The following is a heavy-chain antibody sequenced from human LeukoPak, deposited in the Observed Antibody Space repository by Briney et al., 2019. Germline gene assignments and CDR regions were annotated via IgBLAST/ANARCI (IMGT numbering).Heavy chain of an antibody. CDR2: IYNDGST. CDR1: GFSVSTDH. Sequence: GGSLRLSCAASGFSVSTDHMSWVRQAPGKGLEWVSVIYNDGSTYYADTVKGRFTISRDNSKNTVDLLVNSLRAEDTAVYYCARDNVVVTWAFDIWGQGTMVTVSS. CDR3: ARDNVVVTWAFDI. V-gene: IGHV3-53*01. D-gene: IGHD2-21*02. J-gene: IGHJ3*02.